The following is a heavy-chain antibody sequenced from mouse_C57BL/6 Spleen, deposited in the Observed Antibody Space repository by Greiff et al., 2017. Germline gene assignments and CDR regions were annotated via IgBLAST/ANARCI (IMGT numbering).Heavy chain of an antibody. Sequence: VQLQQSGPELVKPGASVKISCKASGYTFTDYYMNWVKQSHGKSLEWIGDINPNNGGTSYNQKFKGKATLTVDKSSSTAYMELRSLTSEDSAVYYCARSLTGTIWYFDVWGTGTTVTVSS. CDR2: INPNNGGT. J-gene: IGHJ1*03. CDR1: GYTFTDYY. CDR3: ARSLTGTIWYFDV. V-gene: IGHV1-26*01. D-gene: IGHD4-1*01.